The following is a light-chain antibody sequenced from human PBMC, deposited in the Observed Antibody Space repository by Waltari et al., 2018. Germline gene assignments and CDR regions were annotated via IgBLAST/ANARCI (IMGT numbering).Light chain of an antibody. CDR1: QSLLHSNGYNY. J-gene: IGKJ1*01. CDR2: LGS. V-gene: IGKV2-28*01. CDR3: MQALQTPPWT. Sequence: DIVMTQSPLSLPVTPGEPASTPCSSSQSLLHSNGYNYLNWYLQKPGQSPQLLIYLGSNRASGVPDRFSGSGSGTDFTLKISRVEAEDVGVYYCMQALQTPPWTFGQGTKVEIK.